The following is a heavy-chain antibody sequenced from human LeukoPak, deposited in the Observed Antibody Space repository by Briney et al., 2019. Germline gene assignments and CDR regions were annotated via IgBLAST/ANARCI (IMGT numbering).Heavy chain of an antibody. D-gene: IGHD6-13*01. CDR1: GYTFTGYY. Sequence: ASVKVSCKASGYTFTGYYMHWVRQAPGQGLEWMGWINPNSGGTNYAQKFQGRVTMTRDTSISTAYMELSRLRSDDTAVYYCAREIAAAITGVDPWGQGTLVTVSS. V-gene: IGHV1-2*02. CDR3: AREIAAAITGVDP. J-gene: IGHJ5*02. CDR2: INPNSGGT.